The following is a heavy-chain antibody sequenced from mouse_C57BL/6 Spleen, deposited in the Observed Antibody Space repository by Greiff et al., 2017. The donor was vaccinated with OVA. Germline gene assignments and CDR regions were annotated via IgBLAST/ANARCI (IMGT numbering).Heavy chain of an antibody. CDR3: ARAYSNYPAWFAY. D-gene: IGHD2-5*01. J-gene: IGHJ3*01. CDR2: ISSGSSTI. V-gene: IGHV5-17*01. CDR1: GFTFSDYG. Sequence: DVQLVESGGGLVKPGGSLKLSCAASGFTFSDYGMHWVRQAPEKGLEWVAYISSGSSTIYYADTVKGRFTISRDNAKNTLFLQMTSLRSEDTAMYYCARAYSNYPAWFAYWGQGTLVTVSA.